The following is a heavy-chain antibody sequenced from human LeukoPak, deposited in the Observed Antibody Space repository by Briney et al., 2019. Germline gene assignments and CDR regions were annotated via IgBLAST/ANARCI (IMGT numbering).Heavy chain of an antibody. CDR1: GYTFTSYG. Sequence: ASVKVSCKASGYTFTSYGISWVRQAPGQGLEWMGWINPNSGGTKYAQKFQGRVTMTRDTSISTAYMEVSRLRSDDTAVYYCARALIYYYMDVWGKGTTVTIS. J-gene: IGHJ6*03. CDR2: INPNSGGT. V-gene: IGHV1-2*02. CDR3: ARALIYYYMDV.